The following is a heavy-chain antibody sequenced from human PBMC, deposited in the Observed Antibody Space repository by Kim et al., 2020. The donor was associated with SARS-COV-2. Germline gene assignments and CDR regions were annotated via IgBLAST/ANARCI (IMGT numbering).Heavy chain of an antibody. D-gene: IGHD3-3*01. CDR2: IIPILGIA. CDR3: ARGRGRFLEWLLLNWFDP. J-gene: IGHJ5*02. V-gene: IGHV1-69*04. Sequence: SVKVSCKASGGTFSSYAISWVRQAPGQGLEWMGRIIPILGIANYAQKFQGRVTITADKSTSTAYMELSSLRSEDTAVYYCARGRGRFLEWLLLNWFDPWGQGTLVTVSS. CDR1: GGTFSSYA.